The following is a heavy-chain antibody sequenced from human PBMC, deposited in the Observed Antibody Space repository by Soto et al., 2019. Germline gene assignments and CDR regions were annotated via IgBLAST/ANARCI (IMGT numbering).Heavy chain of an antibody. CDR1: GGSFSGYY. CDR3: ARGGLTYCGGDCYPIDY. Sequence: SETLSLTCAVYGGSFSGYYWNWIRQPPGKGLEWIGEINHSGSTNFNPSLKSRVTISVDTSKKQFSLKLSSVTAADSAVYYCARGGLTYCGGDCYPIDYWGQGTPVTVSS. D-gene: IGHD2-21*02. V-gene: IGHV4-34*01. J-gene: IGHJ4*02. CDR2: INHSGST.